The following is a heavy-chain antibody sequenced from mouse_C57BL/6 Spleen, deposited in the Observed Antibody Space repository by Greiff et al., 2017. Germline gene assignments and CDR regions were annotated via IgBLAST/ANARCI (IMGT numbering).Heavy chain of an antibody. D-gene: IGHD6-1*01. J-gene: IGHJ1*03. CDR1: GFTFSSYT. Sequence: EVHLVESGGGLVKPGGSLKLSCAASGFTFSSYTMSWVRQTPGKGLEWVATISGGGGNTYYSDSVKDRFTISRDNAKNTLYLQMSRLMSEDTALYYCAGHASSYFDVWGTGTTVTVSS. CDR3: AGHASSYFDV. CDR2: ISGGGGNT. V-gene: IGHV5-9*01.